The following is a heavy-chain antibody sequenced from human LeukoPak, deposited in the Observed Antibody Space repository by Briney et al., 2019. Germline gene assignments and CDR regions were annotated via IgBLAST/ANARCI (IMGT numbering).Heavy chain of an antibody. V-gene: IGHV3-33*01. D-gene: IGHD6-19*01. J-gene: IGHJ4*02. Sequence: GGSLRLSCAASGFTFSNYAMHWVRQAPGKGLEWVTVIWYDGSNTYYADSVKGRFTISRDNSKNMLYLQINSLRAEDTAIYYCARPSWGTGYNSGWFDYWGQGTVVTVSS. CDR3: ARPSWGTGYNSGWFDY. CDR2: IWYDGSNT. CDR1: GFTFSNYA.